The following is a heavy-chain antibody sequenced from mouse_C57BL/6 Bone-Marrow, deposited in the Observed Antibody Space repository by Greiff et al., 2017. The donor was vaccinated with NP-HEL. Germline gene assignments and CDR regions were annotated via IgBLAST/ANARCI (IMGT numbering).Heavy chain of an antibody. J-gene: IGHJ1*03. CDR1: GYTFTSYG. V-gene: IGHV1-81*01. Sequence: QVQLQQSGAELARPGASVKLSCKASGYTFTSYGISWVKQRTGQGLEWIGEIYPRSGNTYYNEKFKGKATLTADKSSSTAYMELRSLTSEDSAVYFCARGILDYGSSYVYFDVWGTGTTVTVSS. CDR3: ARGILDYGSSYVYFDV. D-gene: IGHD1-1*01. CDR2: IYPRSGNT.